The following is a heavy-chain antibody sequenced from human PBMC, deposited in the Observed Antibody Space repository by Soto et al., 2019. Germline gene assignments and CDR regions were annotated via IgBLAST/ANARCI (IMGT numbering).Heavy chain of an antibody. CDR3: VRREDPYYFGY. V-gene: IGHV2-5*04. CDR1: GFSLTTSAVA. J-gene: IGHJ4*01. Sequence: QITLQESGPTPVNPTQTPTPTFTFTGFSLTTSAVAVGWNRQPPGKALEWLAIGYGSGSNNYSPSLRSRLTNTTDNVNNQVSLTLTGMNPLETGSYFCVRREDPYYFGYWGHGSLVTVAS. D-gene: IGHD1-26*01. CDR2: GYGSGSN.